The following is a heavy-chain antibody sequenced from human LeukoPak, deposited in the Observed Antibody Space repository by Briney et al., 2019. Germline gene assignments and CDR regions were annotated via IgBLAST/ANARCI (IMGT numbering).Heavy chain of an antibody. CDR2: INPSGGST. J-gene: IGHJ4*02. Sequence: ASVKVSCKASGYTFTSYYMHWVRQAPGQGLEWMGIINPSGGSTSYAQKFQGRVTITADKSTSTAYMELSSLRSEDTAVYYCASYSNYERRPNHFDYWGQGTLVTVSS. D-gene: IGHD4-11*01. CDR1: GYTFTSYY. CDR3: ASYSNYERRPNHFDY. V-gene: IGHV1-46*01.